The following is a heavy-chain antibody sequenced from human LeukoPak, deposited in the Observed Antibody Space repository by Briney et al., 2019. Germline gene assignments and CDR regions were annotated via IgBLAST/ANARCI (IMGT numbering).Heavy chain of an antibody. CDR3: ATSLYSSSPPSNY. V-gene: IGHV1-24*01. CDR2: FDPEDGET. CDR1: VYTLTELS. Sequence: ASVTVSFKVSVYTLTELSMHWVRHAPGKGPEWMGGFDPEDGETIYAQKIQGRVTMTEDTSTDTAYMELSSLRSEDTAVYYCATSLYSSSPPSNYWGQGTLVTVSS. J-gene: IGHJ4*02. D-gene: IGHD6-6*01.